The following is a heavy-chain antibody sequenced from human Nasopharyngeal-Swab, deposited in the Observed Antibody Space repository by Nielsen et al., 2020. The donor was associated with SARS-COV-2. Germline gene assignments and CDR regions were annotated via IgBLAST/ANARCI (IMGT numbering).Heavy chain of an antibody. Sequence: GESLKISCAASGFTFSSYSMNWVRPTPGKGLEWVSTINNSCSYIYYADSVKGRFTISRDNAKNTVYLQMNSLRGEDTAVYYCTRVDVHDAFDMWGQGTMVTVSS. CDR1: GFTFSSYS. J-gene: IGHJ3*02. V-gene: IGHV3-21*01. CDR2: INNSCSYI. CDR3: TRVDVHDAFDM. D-gene: IGHD3-16*01.